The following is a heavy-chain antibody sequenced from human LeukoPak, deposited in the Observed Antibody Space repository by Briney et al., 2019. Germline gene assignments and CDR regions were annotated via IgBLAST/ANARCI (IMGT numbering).Heavy chain of an antibody. Sequence: PGGSLRLSCEASGFIFGSFSMSWVRQAPGKGLEWVSGISGSGDGTHYADPVKGRFTISRDNSKTTLYLQMSSLRADDTAVYYCARDTIPCSGGTCYENWFDPWGQGALVTVSS. D-gene: IGHD2-15*01. V-gene: IGHV3-23*01. CDR2: ISGSGDGT. J-gene: IGHJ5*02. CDR1: GFIFGSFS. CDR3: ARDTIPCSGGTCYENWFDP.